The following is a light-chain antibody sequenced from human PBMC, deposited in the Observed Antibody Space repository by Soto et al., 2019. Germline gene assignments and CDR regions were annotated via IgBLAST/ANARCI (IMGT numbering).Light chain of an antibody. CDR2: EVS. CDR3: CSYAGSSTPLI. Sequence: QSVLTQPASVSGSPGQSITISCTGTSSDVRSHNLVSWYQQHPGKAPKLMIYEVSKRPSGVSNRFSGSKSGNTASLTISGLQAEDEADYYCCSYAGSSTPLIFGTGTKVTVL. V-gene: IGLV2-23*02. CDR1: SSDVRSHNL. J-gene: IGLJ1*01.